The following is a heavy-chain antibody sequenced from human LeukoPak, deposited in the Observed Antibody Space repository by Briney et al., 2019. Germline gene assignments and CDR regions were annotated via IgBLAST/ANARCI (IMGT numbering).Heavy chain of an antibody. V-gene: IGHV3-7*05. CDR2: INQDGSEK. D-gene: IGHD3-10*01. Sequence: GGSLRLSCAASGFTFSTYWMTWVRQAPGKGLEWVANINQDGSEKYYVDSVKGRFAISRDNAKNSLYLQMNSLRAEDTAVYHCARGGSGRFGHLLSHSYYYVMDVWGQGTTVTVSS. J-gene: IGHJ6*02. CDR1: GFTFSTYW. CDR3: ARGGSGRFGHLLSHSYYYVMDV.